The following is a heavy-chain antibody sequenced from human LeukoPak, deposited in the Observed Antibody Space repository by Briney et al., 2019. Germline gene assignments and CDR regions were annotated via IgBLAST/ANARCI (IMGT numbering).Heavy chain of an antibody. CDR2: IIPIFGTA. J-gene: IGHJ4*02. D-gene: IGHD5-18*01. CDR1: GGTFSSYA. CDR3: AREAVQLWFFDY. Sequence: ASVKVSCKASGGTFSSYAISWVRQAPGQGLEWMGGIIPIFGTAIYAQKFQGRVTITADESTSTAYMELSSLRSEDTAVYYCAREAVQLWFFDYWGQGTLVTVSS. V-gene: IGHV1-69*13.